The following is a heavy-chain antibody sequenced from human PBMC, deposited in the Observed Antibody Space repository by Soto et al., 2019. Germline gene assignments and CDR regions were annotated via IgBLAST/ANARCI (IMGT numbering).Heavy chain of an antibody. Sequence: ASVRLSCTASGYTFTGYYMHWVRQAPGEGLEWMGWINPNSGGTNYAQKFPGWVTMTRDTSISTAYMELSRLRSDDTAVYYCAREVLGYYDSCGAEPTWREAFEVWGQGTMVT. CDR1: GYTFTGYY. V-gene: IGHV1-2*04. CDR3: AREVLGYYDSCGAEPTWREAFEV. CDR2: INPNSGGT. J-gene: IGHJ3*01. D-gene: IGHD3-22*01.